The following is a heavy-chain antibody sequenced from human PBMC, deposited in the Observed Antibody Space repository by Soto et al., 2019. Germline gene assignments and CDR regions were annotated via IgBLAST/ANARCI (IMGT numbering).Heavy chain of an antibody. J-gene: IGHJ6*02. D-gene: IGHD3-10*01. CDR1: GGSISSSSYY. V-gene: IGHV4-39*07. CDR2: IYYSGST. Sequence: SETLSLTCTVSGGSISSSSYYWGWIRQPPGKGLEWIGSIYYSGSTYYNPSLKSRVTISVDTSKNQFSLKLSSVTAADTAVYYCARDQWFGELLYYGMDVWGQGTTVTVSS. CDR3: ARDQWFGELLYYGMDV.